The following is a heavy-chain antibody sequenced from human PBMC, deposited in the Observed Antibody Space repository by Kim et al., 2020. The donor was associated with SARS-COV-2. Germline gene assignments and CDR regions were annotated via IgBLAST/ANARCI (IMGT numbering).Heavy chain of an antibody. Sequence: GESLKISCKGSGYSFTSYWIGWVRQMPGKGLEWMGIIYPGDSDTRYSPSFQGQVTISADKSISTAYLQWSSLKASDTAMYYCARQAALWFGGNWFDPWGQGTLVTVSS. CDR1: GYSFTSYW. D-gene: IGHD3-10*01. J-gene: IGHJ5*02. CDR2: IYPGDSDT. V-gene: IGHV5-51*01. CDR3: ARQAALWFGGNWFDP.